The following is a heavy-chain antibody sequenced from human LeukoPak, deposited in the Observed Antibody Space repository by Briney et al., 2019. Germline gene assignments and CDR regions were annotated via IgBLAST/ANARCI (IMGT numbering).Heavy chain of an antibody. V-gene: IGHV1-3*01. CDR3: ARERITMVRGVIDGMDV. D-gene: IGHD3-10*01. CDR1: GYTFSSYA. J-gene: IGHJ6*04. Sequence: GSVRVSCKASGYTFSSYAMRWVRQAPGQRLEWVGWINGGSGNIKYSDTVQGRFTITRDTSASTAYMELSSLRSEDTAVYYCARERITMVRGVIDGMDVWGKGTTVTVSS. CDR2: INGGSGNI.